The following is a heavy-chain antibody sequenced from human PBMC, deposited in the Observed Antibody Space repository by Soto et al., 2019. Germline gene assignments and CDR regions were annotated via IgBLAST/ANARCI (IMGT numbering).Heavy chain of an antibody. Sequence: SETLSLTSSFSRCSISSYCWMWIRPPTGKGLEWIGHIYYSGRANYNPSLRSRVTMSVEPSRNHYSLRLTSVTAADTAVYFCARAPVGLDTISYFDYWGQGKLVTVSS. CDR2: IYYSGRA. V-gene: IGHV4-59*08. D-gene: IGHD3-3*01. CDR1: RCSISSYC. CDR3: ARAPVGLDTISYFDY. J-gene: IGHJ4*02.